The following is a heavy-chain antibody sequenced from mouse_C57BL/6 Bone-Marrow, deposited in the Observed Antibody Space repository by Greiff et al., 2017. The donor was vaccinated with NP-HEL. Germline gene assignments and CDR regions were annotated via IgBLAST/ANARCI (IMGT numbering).Heavy chain of an antibody. V-gene: IGHV5-17*01. CDR2: ISSGSSTI. D-gene: IGHD4-1*01. Sequence: EVNVVESGGGLVKPGGSLKLSCAASGFTFSDYGMHWVRQALEKGLEWVAYISSGSSTIYYADTVKGRFTISRDNAKNTLFLQMTSLRSEDTAMYYCARDWDYYAMDYWGQGTSVTVSS. CDR1: GFTFSDYG. CDR3: ARDWDYYAMDY. J-gene: IGHJ4*01.